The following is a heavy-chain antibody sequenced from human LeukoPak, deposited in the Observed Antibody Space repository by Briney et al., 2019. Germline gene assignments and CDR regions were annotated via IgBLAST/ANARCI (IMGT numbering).Heavy chain of an antibody. CDR3: ARDDGSMWYSGSYYDY. CDR1: GFTFSSYA. D-gene: IGHD1-26*01. CDR2: ISGSGGST. Sequence: TGGSLRLSCAASGFTFSSYAMSWVRQAPGKGLEWVSAISGSGGSTYYADSVKGRFTISRDNAKNSLYLQMNSLRAEDTAVYYCARDDGSMWYSGSYYDYWGQGTLVTVSS. V-gene: IGHV3-23*01. J-gene: IGHJ4*02.